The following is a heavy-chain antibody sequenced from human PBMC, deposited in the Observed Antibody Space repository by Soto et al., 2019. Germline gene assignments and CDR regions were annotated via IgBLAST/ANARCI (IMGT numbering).Heavy chain of an antibody. D-gene: IGHD1-1*01. Sequence: QVQLQESGPGLVKPSQTLSLTCTVSGGSISSGGYYWSWIRQHPGKGLEWIGHIYYSGSTYYNPSLKRRVTLALDRGKGPFSLKLSSATAADTAVYACAGGLEPGWFDPWGQGTLVTVSS. CDR3: AGGLEPGWFDP. CDR1: GGSISSGGYY. V-gene: IGHV4-31*03. J-gene: IGHJ5*02. CDR2: IYYSGST.